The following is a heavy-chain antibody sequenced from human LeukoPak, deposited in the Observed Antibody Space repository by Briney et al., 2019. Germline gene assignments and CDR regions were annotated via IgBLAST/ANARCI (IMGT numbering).Heavy chain of an antibody. V-gene: IGHV3-30*18. J-gene: IGHJ6*04. CDR2: ISYDGSNK. CDR3: AKDRLVVPAGSFESGGMDV. Sequence: GRSLRLSCAASVFTFSSYGMHWVRQAPGKGLEWVVVISYDGSNKYYADSVKGRFTISRDNYKNTLYLQMNSLRAEDKDVYYCAKDRLVVPAGSFESGGMDVWGKGTTVTVSS. CDR1: VFTFSSYG. D-gene: IGHD2-2*01.